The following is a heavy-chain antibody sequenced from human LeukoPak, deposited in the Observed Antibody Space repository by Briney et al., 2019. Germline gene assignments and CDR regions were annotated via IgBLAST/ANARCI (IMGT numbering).Heavy chain of an antibody. CDR3: ARGDGFMIRD. J-gene: IGHJ4*02. V-gene: IGHV3-66*01. Sequence: PGRSLRLSCAASGFTVTTNYMHWVRQAPGQGLEWVSVLRRGGDTHSADSVKGRVTISRDNSKNTLYFQMNTLRVEDTAVYYCARGDGFMIRDWGQGTLVTVSS. CDR2: LRRGGDT. D-gene: IGHD3-10*01. CDR1: GFTVTTNY.